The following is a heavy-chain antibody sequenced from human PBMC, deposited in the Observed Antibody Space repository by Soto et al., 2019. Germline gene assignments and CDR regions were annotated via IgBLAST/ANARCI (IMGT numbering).Heavy chain of an antibody. Sequence: SETLSLTCTVSGGSISSYYWSWIRQPPGKGLEWIGYIYYSGNTNYNPSLKTRVTISVDTSKNQFSLKLSSVTAADTAVYYCAREQVGATTGFDYWGQGALVTVS. J-gene: IGHJ4*02. CDR3: AREQVGATTGFDY. CDR2: IYYSGNT. D-gene: IGHD1-26*01. V-gene: IGHV4-59*01. CDR1: GGSISSYY.